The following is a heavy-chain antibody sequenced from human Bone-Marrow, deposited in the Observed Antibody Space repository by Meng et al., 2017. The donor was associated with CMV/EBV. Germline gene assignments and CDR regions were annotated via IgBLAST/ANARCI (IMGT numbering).Heavy chain of an antibody. CDR3: AKDSSYSA. Sequence: GGSLRLSCAASGFTFSSYSMNWVRQAPGKGLEWVAVIYAGGRSAYYADSVKGRFTIFRDGSKNTVYLEMNSLRAEDTALYYCAKDSSYSAWGQGTLVTVSS. J-gene: IGHJ5*02. CDR1: GFTFSSYS. V-gene: IGHV3-23*03. CDR2: IYAGGRSA. D-gene: IGHD6-13*01.